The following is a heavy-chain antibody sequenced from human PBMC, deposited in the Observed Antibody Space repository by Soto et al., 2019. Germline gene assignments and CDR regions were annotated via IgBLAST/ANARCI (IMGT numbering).Heavy chain of an antibody. Sequence: GGSLRLSCAASGFTFDDYGMSWVRQAPGKGLEWVSGINWNGGSTGYADSVKGRFTISRDDAKNSLYLQMNSLRAEDTALYYCARLYSSGWYGPGRYWGQGTLVTVSS. CDR3: ARLYSSGWYGPGRY. CDR1: GFTFDDYG. V-gene: IGHV3-20*04. CDR2: INWNGGST. D-gene: IGHD6-19*01. J-gene: IGHJ4*02.